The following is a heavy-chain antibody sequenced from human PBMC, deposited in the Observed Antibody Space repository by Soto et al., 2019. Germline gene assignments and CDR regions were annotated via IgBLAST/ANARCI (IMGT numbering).Heavy chain of an antibody. Sequence: EVQLLESGGGLVQPGGSLRLSCAASGFTFSNYAIAWVRQAPGKGLEWVSGISGSGGTTYYADSVKGRFTISRDNSKDTRHLQMNSLRAEDTAVYYCAKTPRQWLVYVDYWGQGALVTVSS. V-gene: IGHV3-23*01. J-gene: IGHJ4*02. CDR3: AKTPRQWLVYVDY. D-gene: IGHD6-19*01. CDR2: ISGSGGTT. CDR1: GFTFSNYA.